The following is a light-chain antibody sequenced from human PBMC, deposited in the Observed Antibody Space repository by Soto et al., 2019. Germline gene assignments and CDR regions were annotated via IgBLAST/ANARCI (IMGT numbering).Light chain of an antibody. CDR3: QSYDSSLSALV. J-gene: IGLJ2*01. CDR1: TSNIGAGYD. V-gene: IGLV1-40*01. CDR2: GNS. Sequence: QSVLTQPPSVSGAPGQRVTISCTGSTSNIGAGYDVHWYQQLPGTAPKLLIYGNSNRPSGVPDRFSGSKSGTSASLAITGLQAEDEADYYCQSYDSSLSALVFGGGTKLIVL.